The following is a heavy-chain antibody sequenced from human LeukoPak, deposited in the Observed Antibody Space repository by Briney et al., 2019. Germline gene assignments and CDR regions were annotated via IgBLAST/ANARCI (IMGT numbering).Heavy chain of an antibody. J-gene: IGHJ3*02. CDR1: GFTFSDYY. V-gene: IGHV3-11*04. D-gene: IGHD6-25*01. Sequence: GGSLRLSCAASGFTFSDYYMSWIRQAPGKGLEWVSYISSSGSTIYYADSVKGRFTISRDNAKNSLYLQMNSLRAEDTAVYYCARCKQRSTGHDAFDIWGQGTMVTVSS. CDR2: ISSSGSTI. CDR3: ARCKQRSTGHDAFDI.